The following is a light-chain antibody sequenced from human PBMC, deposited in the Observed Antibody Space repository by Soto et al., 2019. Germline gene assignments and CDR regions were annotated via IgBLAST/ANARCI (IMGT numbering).Light chain of an antibody. V-gene: IGKV1-5*03. J-gene: IGKJ1*01. CDR3: QQYSRYPWT. CDR1: QTISSW. CDR2: KAS. Sequence: DIPMTQSPFTLSASVGDRVTISCRAGQTISSWLAWYQHKPGKAPKLLIYKASTLQTGVPSSFSGSGAGTEFTLTISSLQPDDFATYFCQQYSRYPWTFGQGTKVEIK.